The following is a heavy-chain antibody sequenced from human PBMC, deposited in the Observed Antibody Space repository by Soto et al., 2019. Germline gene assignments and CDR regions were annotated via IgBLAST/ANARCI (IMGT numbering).Heavy chain of an antibody. CDR3: ARAVGDYYYYYGMDV. J-gene: IGHJ6*02. V-gene: IGHV3-23*01. Sequence: GGSLRPSCAASGFTFSSYAMTWVRQAPGKGLEWVSGISGSGGSTYYADSVKGRFTISRDNSKNTLYLQMNSLRAEDTAVYYCARAVGDYYYYYGMDVWGQGTTVTVSS. CDR1: GFTFSSYA. CDR2: ISGSGGST.